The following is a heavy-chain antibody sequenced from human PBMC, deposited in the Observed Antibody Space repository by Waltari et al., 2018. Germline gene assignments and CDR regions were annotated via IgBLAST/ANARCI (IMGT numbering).Heavy chain of an antibody. CDR3: ARLPGYGWFDP. CDR2: IYYSGST. D-gene: IGHD2-15*01. Sequence: QLQLQESGPGLVKPSETLSLTCTVPGGSISSSSYYWGWIRQPPGKGLEWIGSIYYSGSTYYNPSLKSRVTISVDTSKNQFSLKLSSVTAADTAVYYCARLPGYGWFDPWGQGTLVTVSS. V-gene: IGHV4-39*01. J-gene: IGHJ5*02. CDR1: GGSISSSSYY.